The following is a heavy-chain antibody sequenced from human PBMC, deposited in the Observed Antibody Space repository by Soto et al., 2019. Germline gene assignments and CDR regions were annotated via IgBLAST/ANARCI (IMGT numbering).Heavy chain of an antibody. CDR2: TYYRSRWYS. CDR1: GDSVSSSSVA. D-gene: IGHD2-15*01. V-gene: IGHV6-1*01. CDR3: ARSEEDSDYYYYGLDV. J-gene: IGHJ6*02. Sequence: PSRALSLTCVISGDSVSSSSVAWNWVRQSPSRGLEWLGRTYYRSRWYSDFAVSVRGRIVINADTSKNQFSLQLNSVTPEDTAVYFXARSEEDSDYYYYGLDVWGQGTTVTVSS.